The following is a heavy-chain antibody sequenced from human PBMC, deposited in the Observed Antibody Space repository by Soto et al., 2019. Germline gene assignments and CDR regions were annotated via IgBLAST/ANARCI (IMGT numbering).Heavy chain of an antibody. V-gene: IGHV3-23*01. CDR3: AKERIYCTKGVCYKTPAFDY. J-gene: IGHJ4*02. D-gene: IGHD2-8*01. CDR2: ISGSGGST. Sequence: PGGSLRLSCAASGFTFSSYAMSWVRQAPGKGLEWVSAISGSGGSTYYADSVRGRFTISRDNSKNTLYLQMNSLRAEDTAVYYCAKERIYCTKGVCYKTPAFDYWGQGTLVTVSS. CDR1: GFTFSSYA.